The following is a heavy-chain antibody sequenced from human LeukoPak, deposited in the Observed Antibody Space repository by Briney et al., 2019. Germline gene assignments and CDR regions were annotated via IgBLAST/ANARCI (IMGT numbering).Heavy chain of an antibody. CDR1: GGSISSSNW. V-gene: IGHV4-4*02. Sequence: SETLSLTCAVSGGSISSSNWWSWVRQPPGKGLEWIGEIHHSGSTNYNPSLKSRVTISVDKSKNQFSLKLSSVTAADTAVYYCATVYCGGDCYAFDIWGQGTMVTVSS. CDR2: IHHSGST. D-gene: IGHD2-21*02. CDR3: ATVYCGGDCYAFDI. J-gene: IGHJ3*02.